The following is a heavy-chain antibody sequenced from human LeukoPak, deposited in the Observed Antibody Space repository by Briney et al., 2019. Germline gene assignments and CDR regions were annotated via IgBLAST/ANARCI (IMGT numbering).Heavy chain of an antibody. CDR2: ITSGGDYI. Sequence: GGSLRLSCAASGFTFNTFNMNWVRQAPGKGLKWVSSITSGGDYIYYADSVKGRFTTSRDNAKNSLSLQLNSLRVEDTAVCYCARGHYDVLAASYKWTPDYWGQGTLVTVSS. CDR1: GFTFNTFN. J-gene: IGHJ4*02. D-gene: IGHD3-9*01. CDR3: ARGHYDVLAASYKWTPDY. V-gene: IGHV3-21*01.